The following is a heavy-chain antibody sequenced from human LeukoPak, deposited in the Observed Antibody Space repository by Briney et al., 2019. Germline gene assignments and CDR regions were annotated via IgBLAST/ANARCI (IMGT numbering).Heavy chain of an antibody. CDR3: ARDLAIAVAEDY. V-gene: IGHV3-21*01. CDR2: ISSSSSYI. D-gene: IGHD6-19*01. J-gene: IGHJ4*02. Sequence: GGSLRLSCAASGFTFSSYSMNWVRQAPGKGLEWVSSISSSSSYIYYADSVKGRFTISRDNAKNSLYLQMNSLRAEDTAVYYCARDLAIAVAEDYWGQGTLVTVSS. CDR1: GFTFSSYS.